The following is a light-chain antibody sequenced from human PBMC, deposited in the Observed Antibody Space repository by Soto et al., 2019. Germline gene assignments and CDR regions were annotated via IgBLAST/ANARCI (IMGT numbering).Light chain of an antibody. V-gene: IGLV1-40*01. CDR2: GNS. J-gene: IGLJ2*01. CDR3: QFYDSSLSGLV. Sequence: QSVLTQPPSVSGAPGQRVTISCTGSSSNIGAGYDVHWYQKLPGTAPKLLIYGNSNRPSGVPDRFSGSKSGTSASLAITGLQAEDEADYYCQFYDSSLSGLVFGGGTKLTVL. CDR1: SSNIGAGYD.